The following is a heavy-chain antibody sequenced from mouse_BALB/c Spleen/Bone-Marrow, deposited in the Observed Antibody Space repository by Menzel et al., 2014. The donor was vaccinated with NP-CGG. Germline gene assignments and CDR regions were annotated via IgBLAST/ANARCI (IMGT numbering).Heavy chain of an antibody. J-gene: IGHJ2*01. D-gene: IGHD3-2*01. V-gene: IGHV1S127*01. CDR3: TIPTARACFDY. Sequence: QVQLQQSGAELVKPGASVKMSCKASGYTFTSYWMHWVKQRPGQGLEWIGVIDPSDSYTSYNQKFKGKATLTVDTSSSTDYMQLSSLTSEDSAVYYCTIPTARACFDYWGQGTTLTVSS. CDR1: GYTFTSYW. CDR2: IDPSDSYT.